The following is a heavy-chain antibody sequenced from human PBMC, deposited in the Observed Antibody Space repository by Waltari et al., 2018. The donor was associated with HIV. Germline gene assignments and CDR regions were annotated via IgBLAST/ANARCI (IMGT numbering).Heavy chain of an antibody. CDR1: ACSFRNYC. V-gene: IGHV3-7*01. J-gene: IGHJ6*02. CDR3: ARIGTFPHNYAIDF. CDR2: IKDDGSEK. D-gene: IGHD1-26*01. Sequence: ELQLLESGGGLVPSGGSLRLSRAASACSFRNYCMSGVRQTPGKGLEWVAYIKDDGSEKYYMGSVKGRFTISRDNAKNSMFLQMNSLRAEDTAVYYCARIGTFPHNYAIDFWGQGTTVTVSS.